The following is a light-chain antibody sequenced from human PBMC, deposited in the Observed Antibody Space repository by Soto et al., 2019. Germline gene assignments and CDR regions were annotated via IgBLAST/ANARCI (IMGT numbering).Light chain of an antibody. CDR1: SGHSSYA. CDR3: QTWGTGIHYV. J-gene: IGLJ1*01. V-gene: IGLV4-69*01. CDR2: LNSDGSH. Sequence: QLVLTQSPSASASLGASVKLTCTLSSGHSSYAIAWHQQQLEKGPRYLMKLNSDGSHSKGDGIPDRFSGSSSGAERYLTISSLQSEDEADYYCQTWGTGIHYVFGTGTQLTVL.